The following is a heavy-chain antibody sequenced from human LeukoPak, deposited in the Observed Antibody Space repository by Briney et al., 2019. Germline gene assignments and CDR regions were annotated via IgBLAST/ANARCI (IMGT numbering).Heavy chain of an antibody. CDR3: AREIVEMATIRDYYFDY. CDR2: ISSSSSYI. J-gene: IGHJ4*02. V-gene: IGHV3-21*01. CDR1: GFTFSSHV. Sequence: GGSLRLSSAASGFTFSSHVMSWVRQAPGKGLEWVSSISSSSSYIYYADSVKGRFTISRDNAKNSLYLQMNSLRAEDTAVYYCAREIVEMATIRDYYFDYWGQGTLVTVSS. D-gene: IGHD5-24*01.